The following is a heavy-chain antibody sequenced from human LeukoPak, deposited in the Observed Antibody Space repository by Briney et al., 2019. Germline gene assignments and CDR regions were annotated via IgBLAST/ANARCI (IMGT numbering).Heavy chain of an antibody. V-gene: IGHV4-4*07. D-gene: IGHD5-12*01. CDR3: ARGTEKTRISGYYSFDH. J-gene: IGHJ4*02. CDR2: VYTSGTT. CDR1: GGSISGYV. Sequence: SETLSLTCTVSGGSISGYVWTWIRQPAGKELEWIGRVYTSGTTYYNPSLESRVTISLDTLNNQFSLRVTSATAADTAIYYCARGTEKTRISGYYSFDHWGRGLLVTVSS.